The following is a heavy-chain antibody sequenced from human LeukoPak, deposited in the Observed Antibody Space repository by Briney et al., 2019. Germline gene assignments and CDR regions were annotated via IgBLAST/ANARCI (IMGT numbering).Heavy chain of an antibody. J-gene: IGHJ3*02. CDR1: GGSFSGYY. V-gene: IGHV4-34*01. Sequence: SETLSLTCAVYGGSFSGYYWSWIRQPPGKGLEWIGEINHSGSTNYNPSLKSRVTISVDTSKNQFSLKLSSVTAADTAVYYCASSIVVVTGSYDAFDIWGQGTMVTVPS. D-gene: IGHD3-22*01. CDR2: INHSGST. CDR3: ASSIVVVTGSYDAFDI.